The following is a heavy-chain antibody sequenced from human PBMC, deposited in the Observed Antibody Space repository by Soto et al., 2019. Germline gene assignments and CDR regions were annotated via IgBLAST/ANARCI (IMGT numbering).Heavy chain of an antibody. CDR3: ARGSGGYNLGAVS. CDR2: IIPKLGSA. D-gene: IGHD2-15*01. J-gene: IGHJ5*02. Sequence: QVQLVQSGADVNKPGSSVQVSCKASGGGNLRDYRTTWVLQAPGQGLEWMGGIIPKLGSANYAQNFQGRVTITADESTSTVYLEHRSLRSEDPAVYYYARGSGGYNLGAVSWGQETPVTVSS. V-gene: IGHV1-69*01. CDR1: GGGNLRDYR.